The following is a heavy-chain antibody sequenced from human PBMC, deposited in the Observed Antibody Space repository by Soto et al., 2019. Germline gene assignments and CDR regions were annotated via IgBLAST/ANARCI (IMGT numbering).Heavy chain of an antibody. V-gene: IGHV2-5*01. Sequence: SGPTLVNPTQTLTLTCTFSGFSLSTSGVGVGWIRQPPGKALEWLALIYWNDDKRYSPSLKSRLTITKDTSKNQVVLTLTNMDPVDTATYYCARVLSVRDISTFSASYYYGMDVWGQGATGTVSS. CDR2: IYWNDDK. J-gene: IGHJ6*02. CDR3: ARVLSVRDISTFSASYYYGMDV. D-gene: IGHD3-3*02. CDR1: GFSLSTSGVG.